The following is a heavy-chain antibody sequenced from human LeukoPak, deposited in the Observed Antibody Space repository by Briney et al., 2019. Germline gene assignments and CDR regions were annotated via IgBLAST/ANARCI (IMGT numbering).Heavy chain of an antibody. CDR3: AKAPGYLYYFDY. J-gene: IGHJ4*02. CDR2: ISWNSGSI. Sequence: SLRLSCAASGFTFDDTAMHWVRPDPGKCLEWVSGISWNSGSIGYADSVKGRFTISRDNAKNSLYLQMNSLRAEDTALYYCAKAPGYLYYFDYWCQGTLVTVSS. V-gene: IGHV3-9*01. D-gene: IGHD3-9*01. CDR1: GFTFDDTA.